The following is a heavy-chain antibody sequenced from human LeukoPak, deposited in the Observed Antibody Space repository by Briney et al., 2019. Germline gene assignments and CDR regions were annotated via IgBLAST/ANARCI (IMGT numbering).Heavy chain of an antibody. D-gene: IGHD6-13*01. CDR2: IYHSGST. Sequence: SETLSLTCTVSGYSISSGYYWGWIRQPPGKGLEWIGSIYHSGSTYYNPSLKSRVTISVDTSKNQFSLKLSSVTAADTAVYYCARAGLLSSSWYTDYWGQGTLVTVSS. CDR3: ARAGLLSSSWYTDY. J-gene: IGHJ4*02. V-gene: IGHV4-38-2*02. CDR1: GYSISSGYY.